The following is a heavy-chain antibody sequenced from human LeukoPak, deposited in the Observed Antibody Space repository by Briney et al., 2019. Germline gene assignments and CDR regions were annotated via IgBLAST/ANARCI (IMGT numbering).Heavy chain of an antibody. CDR1: GGSFSAYY. CDR2: INHSGST. Sequence: SETLSLTCAVYGGSFSAYYWSWIRQPPGKGLEWIGEINHSGSTNYNPSLKSRATISVDTSKNQFSLNLSSVTPADTAVYYCAGYSSTFYFYYGMDLWGQGTTVTVSS. J-gene: IGHJ6*02. V-gene: IGHV4-34*01. D-gene: IGHD2-2*01. CDR3: AGYSSTFYFYYGMDL.